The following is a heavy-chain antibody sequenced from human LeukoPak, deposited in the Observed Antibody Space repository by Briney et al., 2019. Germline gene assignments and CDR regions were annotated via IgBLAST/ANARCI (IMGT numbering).Heavy chain of an antibody. Sequence: GASVKVSCKASGYTFTSYYMHWVRQAPGQGLEWMGIINPSGGSTSYAQKFQGRVTIIADKSTSTAYMELSSLRSEDTAVYYCASGKLLSSGRYYTQLPADYYYYMDVWGKGTTVTVSS. J-gene: IGHJ6*03. D-gene: IGHD3-10*02. CDR2: INPSGGST. CDR3: ASGKLLSSGRYYTQLPADYYYYMDV. CDR1: GYTFTSYY. V-gene: IGHV1-46*01.